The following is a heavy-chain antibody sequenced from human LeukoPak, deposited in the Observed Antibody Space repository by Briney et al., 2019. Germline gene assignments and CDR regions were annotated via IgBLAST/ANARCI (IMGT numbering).Heavy chain of an antibody. V-gene: IGHV5-51*01. CDR2: IYPDDSDT. D-gene: IGHD1-14*01. CDR3: ARPRAYGRDASNI. CDR1: GYSFTSYW. J-gene: IGHJ3*02. Sequence: GESLKISCKGFGYSFTSYWIAWVRQMPGKGLQWMGIIYPDDSDTRYSPSFEGRVTISADKSISTVYLQWSSLKASDTAMYYCARPRAYGRDASNIWGQGTMVTVSP.